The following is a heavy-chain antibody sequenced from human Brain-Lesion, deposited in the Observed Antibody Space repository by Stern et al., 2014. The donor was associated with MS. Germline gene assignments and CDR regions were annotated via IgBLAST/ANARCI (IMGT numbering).Heavy chain of an antibody. J-gene: IGHJ6*02. CDR3: ARGRVVPGFQYYATDV. D-gene: IGHD2-2*01. Sequence: VQLVQSGPGLVKPSQTLSLSCTVSGGSISSGGYYWSWIRQPAGKGLEWIGGLFNTGRTRYNPSPKSRVTISIYTSKNQFSLRLNSMTAADTAVYYCARGRVVPGFQYYATDVWGQGTTVIVSS. CDR2: LFNTGRT. CDR1: GGSISSGGYY. V-gene: IGHV4-61*02.